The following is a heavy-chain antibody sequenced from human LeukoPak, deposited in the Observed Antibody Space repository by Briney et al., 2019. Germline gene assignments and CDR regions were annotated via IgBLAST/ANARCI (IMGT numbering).Heavy chain of an antibody. CDR2: IYPGDSDT. D-gene: IGHD3-22*01. V-gene: IGHV5-51*01. CDR1: GYSFTSYW. Sequence: KHGESLKISCKGSGYSFTSYWIGWVRQMPGKGLEWMGIIYPGDSDTRYSPSFQGQVTISADKSISTAYLQWSSLRAEDTAVYYCAREGGRITLTYYYDSSGRPGNWFDPWGQGTLVTVSS. CDR3: AREGGRITLTYYYDSSGRPGNWFDP. J-gene: IGHJ5*02.